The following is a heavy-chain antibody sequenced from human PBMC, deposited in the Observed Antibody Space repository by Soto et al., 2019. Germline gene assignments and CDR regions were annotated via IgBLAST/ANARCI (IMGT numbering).Heavy chain of an antibody. CDR3: EKEVGGLGTKHYGWDV. CDR1: GFTFDDYT. J-gene: IGHJ6*04. D-gene: IGHD3-16*01. CDR2: LSWDGGTS. V-gene: IGHV3-43*01. Sequence: EVQLVESGGVVVQPGGSLRLSCAASGFTFDDYTMHWVRQAPGKGLEWVSLLSWDGGTSFYADSVKGRFTISRDNSKDSLYLKMNSLGAEDTALYYCEKEVGGLGTKHYGWDVSGKGTTVTVSS.